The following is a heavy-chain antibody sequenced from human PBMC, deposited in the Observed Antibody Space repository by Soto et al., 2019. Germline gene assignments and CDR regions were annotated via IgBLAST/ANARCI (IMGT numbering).Heavy chain of an antibody. V-gene: IGHV4-59*01. CDR2: IYNSGPT. CDR3: ARVVWSSSCYFDY. D-gene: IGHD6-13*01. J-gene: IGHJ4*02. Sequence: PSEALSLTCTVSDVPICGFYWSRFPQSPGKGLDWIGYIYNSGPTNYNSSLKCRPTRSVETSKTQLSLKLGSVTDAYTAGYYCARVVWSSSCYFDYWVQGILGTVS. CDR1: DVPICGFY.